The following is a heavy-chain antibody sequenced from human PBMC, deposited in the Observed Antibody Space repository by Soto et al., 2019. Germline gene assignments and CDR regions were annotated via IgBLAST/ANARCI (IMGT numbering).Heavy chain of an antibody. J-gene: IGHJ6*02. CDR2: IYYTVST. CDR3: ARDQYDVRSGSYYYAMEV. Sequence: QVQLQESGPGLVKPSATLSLTCTVSGGSVSSESHYWSWIRQTPGKGLEWIGYIYYTVSTNYNPSLKGRVTMSVDTSRDQVSLRLRSVTRADTAVYYCARDQYDVRSGSYYYAMEVWGQGTKVTVSS. D-gene: IGHD3-3*01. V-gene: IGHV4-61*01. CDR1: GGSVSSESHY.